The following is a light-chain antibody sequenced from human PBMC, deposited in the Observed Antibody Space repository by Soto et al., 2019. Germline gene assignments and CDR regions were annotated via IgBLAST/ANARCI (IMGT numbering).Light chain of an antibody. CDR3: SSYTSGSTLVV. CDR2: DVS. J-gene: IGLJ2*01. CDR1: SSDVGGYNY. Sequence: QSALTQPASVSGSPGQSITISCTGTSSDVGGYNYVSWYQQHPGKAPKLIIYDVSNRPSGVANRLSGSKSGNTASLTISGLLPEDEADYYCSSYTSGSTLVVFGGGTKVTVL. V-gene: IGLV2-14*01.